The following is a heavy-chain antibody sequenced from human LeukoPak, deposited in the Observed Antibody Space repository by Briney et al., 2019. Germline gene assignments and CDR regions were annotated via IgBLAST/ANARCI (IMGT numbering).Heavy chain of an antibody. CDR3: ARAAKRVTVSWGVRGYYYSMDV. CDR2: ISYSGST. D-gene: IGHD3-10*01. J-gene: IGHJ6*02. Sequence: SETLSLTCTVSDGSISPYYWSWIRQSPGKGLEYIGYISYSGSTNYNPSLNGRVTMSVDTSKSQVSLKVSSVTTADTAAYYCARAAKRVTVSWGVRGYYYSMDVWGQGTTVIVSS. V-gene: IGHV4-59*12. CDR1: DGSISPYY.